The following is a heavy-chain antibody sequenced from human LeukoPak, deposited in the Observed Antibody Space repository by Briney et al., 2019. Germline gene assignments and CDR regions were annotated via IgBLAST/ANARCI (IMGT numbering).Heavy chain of an antibody. J-gene: IGHJ4*02. CDR3: ARAEYQLPRLDY. V-gene: IGHV4-30-2*05. CDR1: GGSISSGGYY. CDR2: IYHSGST. Sequence: PSETLSLTCTVSGGSISSGGYYWSWIRQPPGKGLEWIGYIYHSGSTYYNPSLKSRVTISVDTSKNQFSLKLSSVTAADTAVYYCARAEYQLPRLDYWGQGTLVTVSS. D-gene: IGHD2-2*01.